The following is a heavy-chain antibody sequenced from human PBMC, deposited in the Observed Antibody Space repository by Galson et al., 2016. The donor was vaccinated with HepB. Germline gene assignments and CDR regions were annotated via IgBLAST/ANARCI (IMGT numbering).Heavy chain of an antibody. J-gene: IGHJ4*02. Sequence: EPLSLTCTVSGGSISSYYWSWIRQPPGKGLEWIGYIYYSGSTNYNPSLKSRVTISVDTSKNQFSLKLSSVTAADTAMYYCARDLSYCGGDCYSGGFFDYWGQGTLVTGSS. CDR1: GGSISSYY. CDR2: IYYSGST. V-gene: IGHV4-59*01. CDR3: ARDLSYCGGDCYSGGFFDY. D-gene: IGHD2-21*02.